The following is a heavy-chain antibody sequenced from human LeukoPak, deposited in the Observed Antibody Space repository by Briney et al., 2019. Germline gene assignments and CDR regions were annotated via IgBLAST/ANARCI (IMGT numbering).Heavy chain of an antibody. V-gene: IGHV6-1*01. CDR2: TYYRSKWYN. CDR1: GDSVSHNSVA. D-gene: IGHD1-7*01. Sequence: SQTLSLTCAISGDSVSHNSVAWHWLRQSPSRGLEWLGRTYYRSKWYNDYAVTVKSRITINPDTSKNQFSLQLNSVTPEDTAVYYCARAGWNLELRFDYWGQGTLVTVSS. J-gene: IGHJ4*02. CDR3: ARAGWNLELRFDY.